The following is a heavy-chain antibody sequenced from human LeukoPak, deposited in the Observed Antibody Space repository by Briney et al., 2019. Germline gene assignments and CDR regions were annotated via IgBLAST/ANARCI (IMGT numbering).Heavy chain of an antibody. Sequence: GGSLRLSCAASGFTFSSYAMSWVRQAPGKGLEWVSSISSSSSYIYYADSVKGRFTISRDNAKNSLYLQMNSLRAEDTAVYYCAREMSSSGWKKPYYFDYWGQGTLVTVSS. J-gene: IGHJ4*02. CDR3: AREMSSSGWKKPYYFDY. CDR1: GFTFSSYA. V-gene: IGHV3-21*01. D-gene: IGHD6-19*01. CDR2: ISSSSSYI.